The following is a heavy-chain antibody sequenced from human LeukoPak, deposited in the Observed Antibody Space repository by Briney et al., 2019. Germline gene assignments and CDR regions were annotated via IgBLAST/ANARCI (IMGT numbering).Heavy chain of an antibody. CDR3: AQRQGHAFDN. Sequence: GGSLRLSCAASGFTFSGYAMTWVRQGPGKGLEWVSYISASGDGTYYADSVKGRLTLSRDNSKSTLYLQMNSLRAEDTAVYYCAQRQGHAFDNWGQGTLVTVSS. J-gene: IGHJ4*02. CDR1: GFTFSGYA. CDR2: ISASGDGT. V-gene: IGHV3-23*01.